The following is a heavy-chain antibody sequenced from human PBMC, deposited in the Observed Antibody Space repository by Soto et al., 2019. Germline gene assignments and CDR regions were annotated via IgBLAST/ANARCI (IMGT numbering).Heavy chain of an antibody. J-gene: IGHJ3*02. CDR2: IYPGDSDT. CDR1: GYSFTSYW. Sequence: PGESLKISCKGSGYSFTSYWIGWVRQMPGKGLEWMGIIYPGDSDTRYSPSFQGQVTISADKSISTAYLQWSSLKASDTAMYYCARLPRRRDSRPPDAFDIWGQGTMVTVSS. CDR3: ARLPRRRDSRPPDAFDI. V-gene: IGHV5-51*01. D-gene: IGHD3-22*01.